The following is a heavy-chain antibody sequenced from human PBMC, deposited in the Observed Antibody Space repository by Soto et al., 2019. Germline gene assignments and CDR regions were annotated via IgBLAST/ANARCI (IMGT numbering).Heavy chain of an antibody. CDR3: ARGLESGDGYNSLNF. Sequence: GASVKVSCKASGYTFSGYYIHWVRQAPGQGLEWMGWINPNSGGTKYAQKFQGRVTMTRDTSISTASMELSRLRSDDTAVYYCARGLESGDGYNSLNFWGQGSLVTVSS. CDR2: INPNSGGT. D-gene: IGHD5-12*01. CDR1: GYTFSGYY. J-gene: IGHJ4*02. V-gene: IGHV1-2*02.